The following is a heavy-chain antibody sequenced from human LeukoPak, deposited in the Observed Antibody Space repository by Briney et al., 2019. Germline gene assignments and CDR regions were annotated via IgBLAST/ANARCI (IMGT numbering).Heavy chain of an antibody. CDR2: ISISGTTI. D-gene: IGHD3-22*01. CDR3: LRGYDDSSRYFDFDY. Sequence: GGSLRLSCEASGFTFSSYSMNWVRQAPGKGLEWISFISISGTTISYAESVKGRFTISRDNSKNTLYLQMSSLRAEDTAVYYCLRGYDDSSRYFDFDYWGQGTLVTVSS. V-gene: IGHV3-48*01. CDR1: GFTFSSYS. J-gene: IGHJ4*02.